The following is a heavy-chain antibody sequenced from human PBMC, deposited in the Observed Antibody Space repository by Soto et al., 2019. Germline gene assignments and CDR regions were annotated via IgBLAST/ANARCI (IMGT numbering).Heavy chain of an antibody. Sequence: SVKVSCKASGGTFSSYTISWVRQAPGQGLEWMGRIIPILGIANYAQKFQGRVTITADKSTSTAYMELSSLRSEDTAVYYCARGGYCTGNRCFDAFDIWGQGTMVTVSS. D-gene: IGHD2-8*02. CDR3: ARGGYCTGNRCFDAFDI. CDR1: GGTFSSYT. CDR2: IIPILGIA. V-gene: IGHV1-69*02. J-gene: IGHJ3*02.